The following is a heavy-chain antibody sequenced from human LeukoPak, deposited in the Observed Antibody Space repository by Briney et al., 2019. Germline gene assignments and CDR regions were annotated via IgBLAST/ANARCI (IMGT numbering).Heavy chain of an antibody. CDR3: ARDRRNWNDLGAGDGLDV. D-gene: IGHD1-1*01. V-gene: IGHV1-2*02. Sequence: ASVKVTFKSSGYTFTGYYMQWVRQAPGQGLEWMGWINPNSGGTNYAQKFQGRVTMTRDTSISTAYMELSRLRSDDTAVYYCARDRRNWNDLGAGDGLDVWGQATSVTVSS. CDR2: INPNSGGT. CDR1: GYTFTGYY. J-gene: IGHJ6*02.